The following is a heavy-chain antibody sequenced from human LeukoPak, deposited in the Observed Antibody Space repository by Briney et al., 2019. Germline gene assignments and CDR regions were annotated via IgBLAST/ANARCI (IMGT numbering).Heavy chain of an antibody. D-gene: IGHD1-26*01. J-gene: IGHJ4*02. Sequence: SETLSLTCTVSGGSISSYYWSWIRQPPGKGLEWIGYIYYSGSTNYNPSLKSRVTISVDTSKNQFSLKLSSVTAADTAVYYCARGPIWGADLDYWGQGTLVTVSS. V-gene: IGHV4-59*01. CDR3: ARGPIWGADLDY. CDR2: IYYSGST. CDR1: GGSISSYY.